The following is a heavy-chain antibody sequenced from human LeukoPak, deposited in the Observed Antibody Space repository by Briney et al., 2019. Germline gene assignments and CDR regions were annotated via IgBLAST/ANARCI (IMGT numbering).Heavy chain of an antibody. D-gene: IGHD5-24*01. CDR3: ARGDGYNYYIDY. V-gene: IGHV1-2*02. CDR1: GYTFTGYY. Sequence: ASVKVSCTASGYTFTGYYMHWLRQAPGQGLEWMGWINPNSGGTNYAQKFQGRVTMTRDMSISTAYMELSRLRSDDTAVYYCARGDGYNYYIDYWGQGTLVTVSS. CDR2: INPNSGGT. J-gene: IGHJ4*02.